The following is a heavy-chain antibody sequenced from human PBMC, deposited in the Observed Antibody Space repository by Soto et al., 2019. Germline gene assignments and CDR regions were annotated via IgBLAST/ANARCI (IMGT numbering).Heavy chain of an antibody. Sequence: PGGSVGLSCAASGFTICIYAMHWFRHAPGNGLEWSSGISVGGCNTYYADSVKGRFTISRDNSEYSLDLQMNSLRAADTAVFFCASRAEGRSGLFEYWAEGTLVTVS. CDR1: GFTICIYA. CDR3: ASRAEGRSGLFEY. V-gene: IGHV3-23*01. CDR2: ISVGGCNT. J-gene: IGHJ4*02. D-gene: IGHD3-3*01.